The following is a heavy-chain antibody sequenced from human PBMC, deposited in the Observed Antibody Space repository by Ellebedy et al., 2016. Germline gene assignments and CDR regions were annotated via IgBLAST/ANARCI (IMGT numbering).Heavy chain of an antibody. J-gene: IGHJ4*02. Sequence: GGSLRLSCAAFGFTVSNNYMSWARQAPGKGLEWVSVIYSGGNTYYADSVKGRFTISRDNSKNMLYVQMNSLRADDTAVYYCARAWGYSYGQYYFDYWGQGILVTVSS. V-gene: IGHV3-53*01. CDR3: ARAWGYSYGQYYFDY. CDR2: IYSGGNT. D-gene: IGHD5-18*01. CDR1: GFTVSNNY.